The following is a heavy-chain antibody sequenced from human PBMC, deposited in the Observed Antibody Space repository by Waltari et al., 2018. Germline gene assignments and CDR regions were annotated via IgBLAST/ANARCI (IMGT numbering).Heavy chain of an antibody. D-gene: IGHD4-17*01. V-gene: IGHV4-61*02. Sequence: QVQLQESGPGLVKPSQTLSLTCTVSGGSISSGSYYWSWIRQPAGKGLEWIGRIYTSGSTNYNPSLKSRVTISVDTSKNQFSLKLSSVTAADTAVYYCASSFLYGGNRQAFDIWGQGTMVTVSS. CDR1: GGSISSGSYY. CDR2: IYTSGST. CDR3: ASSFLYGGNRQAFDI. J-gene: IGHJ3*02.